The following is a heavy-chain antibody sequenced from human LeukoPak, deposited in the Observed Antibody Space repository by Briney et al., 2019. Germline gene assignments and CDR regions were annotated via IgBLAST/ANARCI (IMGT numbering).Heavy chain of an antibody. D-gene: IGHD2-15*01. CDR2: ISSSSSYI. CDR3: ARGIGGAAPNYFDY. CDR1: GFTFSTYT. V-gene: IGHV3-21*01. J-gene: IGHJ4*02. Sequence: GGSLRLSCAVSGFTFSTYTMNWVRQAPGKGLEWVSSISSSSSYIYYADSVKGRFTISRDNAKNSLHLQMSSLRADDTAVYYCARGIGGAAPNYFDYWGQGTLVTVSS.